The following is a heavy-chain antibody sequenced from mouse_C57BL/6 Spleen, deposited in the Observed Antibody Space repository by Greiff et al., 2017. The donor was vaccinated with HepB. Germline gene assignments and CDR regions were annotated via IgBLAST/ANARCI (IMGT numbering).Heavy chain of an antibody. CDR3: TRRDYYDSIFAY. V-gene: IGHV1-15*01. Sequence: QVQLQQSGAELVRPGASVTLSCKASGYSFTDDEMYWVKQTLVHGLEWVGVIVPETGGTAYNQKFQGKAILTTDKSSSTDYMELRSLTSEDYAVYYCTRRDYYDSIFAYWGQGTLVTVSA. J-gene: IGHJ3*01. CDR2: IVPETGGT. CDR1: GYSFTDDE. D-gene: IGHD1-1*01.